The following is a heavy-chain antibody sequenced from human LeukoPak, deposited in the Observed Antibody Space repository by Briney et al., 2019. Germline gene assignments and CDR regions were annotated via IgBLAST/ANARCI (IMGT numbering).Heavy chain of an antibody. CDR2: LYYGGST. V-gene: IGHV4-39*07. CDR3: ARAKEAAAGTSYFDY. Sequence: SETLSLTCTVSGDSINSRSYYWDWIRQPPGKGLEWIGNLYYGGSTHYNPSLKSRVTISVDRSKNQFSLKLSSVTAADTAVYYCARAKEAAAGTSYFDYWGQGTLVTVSS. J-gene: IGHJ4*02. D-gene: IGHD6-13*01. CDR1: GDSINSRSYY.